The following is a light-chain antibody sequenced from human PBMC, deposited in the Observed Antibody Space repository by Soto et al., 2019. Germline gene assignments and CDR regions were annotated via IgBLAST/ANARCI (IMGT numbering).Light chain of an antibody. V-gene: IGKV3-15*01. Sequence: ELVMTQSPATLSVSPGERATLSCRASQSVSSNLAWYQQKPGQAPRLLIYGASTRATGIPARFSGSGSGTEFSLTISSLQPDDFATYYCQQYGNLWTFGQGTKVDIK. J-gene: IGKJ1*01. CDR2: GAS. CDR1: QSVSSN. CDR3: QQYGNLWT.